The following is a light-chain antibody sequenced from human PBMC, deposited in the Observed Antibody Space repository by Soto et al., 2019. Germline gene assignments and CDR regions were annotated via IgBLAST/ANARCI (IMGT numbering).Light chain of an antibody. CDR1: TPNIGTFY. J-gene: IGLJ1*01. V-gene: IGLV1-47*02. CDR3: AAWDDNLNAYV. CDR2: IGD. Sequence: QSVLTQPPSASSTPGGRATIPCLGRTPNIGTFYVYWYQHLPGTAPKLLIYIGDQRASGVSDRFSGSKSGTSASLAISGLRSDDEADYYCAAWDDNLNAYVFGSGTKVTVL.